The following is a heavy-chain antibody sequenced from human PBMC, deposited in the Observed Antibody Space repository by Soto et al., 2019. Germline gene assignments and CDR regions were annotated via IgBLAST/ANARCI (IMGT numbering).Heavy chain of an antibody. CDR1: GASISNNGDY. J-gene: IGHJ5*02. Sequence: QLQLQASGPGLVKTSETLSLTCTVAGASISNNGDYWGWIRQPPGKGLEWIASIHHGGTTYYNPSLYGRVTISVDTSRNQCSLRLPSVTAADTAYYYCARSQGITTFNWFDPWGQGTLVTVSS. CDR3: ARSQGITTFNWFDP. V-gene: IGHV4-39*01. CDR2: IHHGGTT. D-gene: IGHD3-3*01.